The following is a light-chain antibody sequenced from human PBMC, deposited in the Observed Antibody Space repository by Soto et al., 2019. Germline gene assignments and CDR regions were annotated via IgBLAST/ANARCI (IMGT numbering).Light chain of an antibody. CDR1: SSNIGRND. CDR3: ATWDDSLRGL. V-gene: IGLV1-47*01. J-gene: IGLJ2*01. CDR2: KNN. Sequence: QSVLTQPPSASGTPGQRVTISCSGSSSNIGRNDVSWYQQFPGTAPKLLIYKNNQRPSGVPDRFSASKSGTSASLAISGLRSEDEGDYYCATWDDSLRGLFGGGTKLTVL.